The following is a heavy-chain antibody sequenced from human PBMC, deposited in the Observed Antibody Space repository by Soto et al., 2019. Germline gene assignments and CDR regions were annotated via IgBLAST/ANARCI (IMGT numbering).Heavy chain of an antibody. CDR3: ARRYGGGFDY. Sequence: PSETLSLTCTVSGGSISSYYWSWIRQPPGKGLEWIGYIYYSGSTNYNPSLKSRVTISVDTSKNQFSLKLISVTAADTAVYYCARRYGGGFDYWGQGTLVTVSS. V-gene: IGHV4-59*08. CDR1: GGSISSYY. D-gene: IGHD2-15*01. J-gene: IGHJ4*02. CDR2: IYYSGST.